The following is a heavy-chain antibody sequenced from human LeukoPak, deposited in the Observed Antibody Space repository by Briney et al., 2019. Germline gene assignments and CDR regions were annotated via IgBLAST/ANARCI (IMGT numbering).Heavy chain of an antibody. J-gene: IGHJ4*02. CDR2: MNPNSGNT. D-gene: IGHD4-23*01. CDR3: ARGVRYYFDY. V-gene: IGHV1-8*01. CDR1: GYTFTSYD. Sequence: AASVKVSCKASGYTFTSYDINWVRQATGQGLEWMGWMNPNSGNTGYGQKFQGRVTMTRNTSISTAYMELSSLRSEDTAVYYCARGVRYYFDYWGQGTLVTVSS.